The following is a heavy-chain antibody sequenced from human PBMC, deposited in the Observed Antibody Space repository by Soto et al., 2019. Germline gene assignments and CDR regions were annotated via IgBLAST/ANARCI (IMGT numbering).Heavy chain of an antibody. CDR2: IIPVFGTT. CDR1: GDTFKNCV. D-gene: IGHD3-10*01. Sequence: QVQVVQSGVEVRRPGSSVTVSCKASGDTFKNCVISWVRQAPGQGLEWMGGIIPVFGTTDLAQRFQGRLTITTAEYTTTAYMVLGRPRSEATATYNCAAELSFGKLFVVWGQGKSVLVSS. V-gene: IGHV1-69*01. J-gene: IGHJ6*02. CDR3: AAELSFGKLFVV.